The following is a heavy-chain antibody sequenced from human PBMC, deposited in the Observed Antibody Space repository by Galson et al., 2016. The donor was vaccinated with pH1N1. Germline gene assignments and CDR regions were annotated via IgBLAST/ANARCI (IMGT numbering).Heavy chain of an antibody. J-gene: IGHJ4*02. CDR2: ISAYNGNT. CDR3: ARDGHHSSSWYPLFWY. Sequence: SVKVSCKASGYTFTSYGISWVRQAPGQGLEWMGWISAYNGNTNYAQKLQGRVTMTTDTSTSTAYMELRSLRSDDTAVCYCARDGHHSSSWYPLFWYWGQGTLVTVSS. V-gene: IGHV1-18*01. D-gene: IGHD6-13*01. CDR1: GYTFTSYG.